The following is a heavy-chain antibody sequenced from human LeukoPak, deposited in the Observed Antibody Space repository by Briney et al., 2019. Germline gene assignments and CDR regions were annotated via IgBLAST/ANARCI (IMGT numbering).Heavy chain of an antibody. D-gene: IGHD6-6*01. J-gene: IGHJ3*02. V-gene: IGHV4-39*01. Sequence: SETLSLTCIVSGGSISSSSYYWGWIRQPPGKGLEWTGSIYYSGSTYYNPSLKSRVTISVDTSKNQFSLKLSSVTAAETAVYYCASKLFEYSSSEGAFDIWGQGTMVTVSS. CDR3: ASKLFEYSSSEGAFDI. CDR2: IYYSGST. CDR1: GGSISSSSYY.